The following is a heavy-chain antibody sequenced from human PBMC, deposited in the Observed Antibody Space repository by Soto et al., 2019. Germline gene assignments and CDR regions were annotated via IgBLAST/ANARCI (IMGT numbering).Heavy chain of an antibody. CDR3: ARRYCSSTSCLPGFDP. Sequence: SETLSLTCAVYGGSFSGYYWSWIRQPPGKGLEWIGEINHSGSTNYSPSLKSRVTISVDTSKNQISLKLSSVTAADTALYYCARRYCSSTSCLPGFDPWGPGTLVTVSS. CDR1: GGSFSGYY. V-gene: IGHV4-34*01. CDR2: INHSGST. J-gene: IGHJ5*02. D-gene: IGHD2-2*01.